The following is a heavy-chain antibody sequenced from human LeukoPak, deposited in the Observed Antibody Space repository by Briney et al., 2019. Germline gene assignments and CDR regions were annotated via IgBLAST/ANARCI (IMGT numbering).Heavy chain of an antibody. V-gene: IGHV3-30*18. CDR2: ISYDGSNK. CDR1: GFTFSSYG. CDR3: AKDNGDYGYFDY. Sequence: PGRSLRLSCAASGFTFSSYGMHWVRQAPGKGLEGVAVISYDGSNKYYADSVKGRFTISRDNSKNTLYLQMNSLRAEDTAVYYCAKDNGDYGYFDYWGQGTPVTVSS. J-gene: IGHJ4*02. D-gene: IGHD4-17*01.